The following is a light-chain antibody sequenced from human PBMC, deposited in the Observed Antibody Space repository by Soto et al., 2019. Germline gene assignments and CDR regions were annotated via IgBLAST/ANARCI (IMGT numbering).Light chain of an antibody. CDR1: SSDVGNYNL. CDR3: CSFAGSTTFYV. CDR2: EGS. J-gene: IGLJ1*01. V-gene: IGLV2-23*01. Sequence: QSVLTQPASVFGSPGQSITISCTGTSSDVGNYNLVSWYQQHPGKAPKLIIYEGSKRPSGVSNRFSGSKSGNTASLTISGLQAEDEADYHCCSFAGSTTFYVFGTGTKVTVL.